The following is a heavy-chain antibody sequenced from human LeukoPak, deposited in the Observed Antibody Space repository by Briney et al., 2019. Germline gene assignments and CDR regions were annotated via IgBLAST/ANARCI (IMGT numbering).Heavy chain of an antibody. Sequence: SETLSLTCTVSGGSISSGSYYWSWIRQPAGRGLEWIGRIYTSGSTNYNPSLKSRVTISVDTSKNQLSLKLSSVTAADTAVYYCARDAGWSGSDAFDIWGQGTMVTVSS. J-gene: IGHJ3*02. D-gene: IGHD3-3*01. CDR2: IYTSGST. V-gene: IGHV4-61*02. CDR1: GGSISSGSYY. CDR3: ARDAGWSGSDAFDI.